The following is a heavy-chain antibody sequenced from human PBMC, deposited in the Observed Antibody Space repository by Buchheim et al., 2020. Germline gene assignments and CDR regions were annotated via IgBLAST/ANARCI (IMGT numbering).Heavy chain of an antibody. Sequence: QLQLQESGSGLVKPSQTLSLTCAVSGGSISSGGYSWSWIRQPPGKGLEWIGYIYHSGSTYYNPSLKSRVTISVARSKNQFSLKLSSVTAADTAVYYCARNDIYCTNGVCFSSGMDVWGQGTT. CDR2: IYHSGST. CDR1: GGSISSGGYS. D-gene: IGHD2-8*01. V-gene: IGHV4-30-2*01. CDR3: ARNDIYCTNGVCFSSGMDV. J-gene: IGHJ6*02.